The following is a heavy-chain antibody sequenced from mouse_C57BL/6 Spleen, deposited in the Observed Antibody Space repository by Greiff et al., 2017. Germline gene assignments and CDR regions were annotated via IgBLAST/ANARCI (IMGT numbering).Heavy chain of an antibody. Sequence: EVQLVQSVAELVRPWASVKLSCTASGFNIKHNYLHWVKQRPEQGLEWIGRIDTANGNTKYAQKFKGKATITADTSSNTAYLQLSSLPSEYTALYYCASYDYAMDYWGQGTSVTVSS. CDR1: GFNIKHNY. CDR3: ASYDYAMDY. V-gene: IGHV14-3*01. J-gene: IGHJ4*01. D-gene: IGHD1-1*01. CDR2: IDTANGNT.